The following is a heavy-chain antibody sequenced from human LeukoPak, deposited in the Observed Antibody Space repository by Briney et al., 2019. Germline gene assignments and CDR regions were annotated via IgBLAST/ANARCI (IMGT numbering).Heavy chain of an antibody. J-gene: IGHJ4*02. CDR1: GFTFSSYW. D-gene: IGHD3-10*02. CDR2: IHQDGSEK. Sequence: GGSLRLSCAASGFTFSSYWMSWVRQAPGTGREWVANIHQDGSEKYYVDSVEGRFTISRDNAKNSLYLKMSSLRAEDTAIYYCGRESCSSTFDYWGQGTLVTVSS. V-gene: IGHV3-7*01. CDR3: GRESCSSTFDY.